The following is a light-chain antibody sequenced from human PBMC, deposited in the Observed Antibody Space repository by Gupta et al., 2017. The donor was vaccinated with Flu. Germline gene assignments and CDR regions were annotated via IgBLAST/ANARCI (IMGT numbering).Light chain of an antibody. Sequence: TISCSGTSSNIGNHFVSWFQHLPGTAPQLLIYEDSKRPSGIPDRFSGSKSGTSATLGITGLQTGDEADYYCGAWDNSLSVYVFGTGTKVTVL. V-gene: IGLV1-51*02. CDR1: SSNIGNHF. CDR3: GAWDNSLSVYV. J-gene: IGLJ1*01. CDR2: EDS.